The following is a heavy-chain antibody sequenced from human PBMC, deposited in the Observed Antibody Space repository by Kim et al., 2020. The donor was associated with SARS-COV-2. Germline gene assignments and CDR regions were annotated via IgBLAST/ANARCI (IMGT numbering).Heavy chain of an antibody. CDR2: T. CDR3: VRGATRFRIDY. J-gene: IGHJ4*02. V-gene: IGHV1-46*01. Sequence: TTYAPNFQGRVTMTRDTSTTTVYMDLSSLRSEDAAVYYCVRGATRFRIDYWGQGTLVTVSS.